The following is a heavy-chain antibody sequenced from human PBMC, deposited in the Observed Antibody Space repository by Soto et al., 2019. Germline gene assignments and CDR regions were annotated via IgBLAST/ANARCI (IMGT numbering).Heavy chain of an antibody. D-gene: IGHD3-10*01. CDR2: TRNKANSYST. V-gene: IGHV3-72*01. CDR1: GFTFSDHY. CDR3: ARSRAGVTHDY. Sequence: EVQLVESGGGLVQPGGSLRLSCAASGFTFSDHYMDWVRQAPGKGLEWVGRTRNKANSYSTEYAASVKGRFTISRDDSKNSLYLQMNSLKNEDTAVYYGARSRAGVTHDYWGQGTLVTVSS. J-gene: IGHJ4*02.